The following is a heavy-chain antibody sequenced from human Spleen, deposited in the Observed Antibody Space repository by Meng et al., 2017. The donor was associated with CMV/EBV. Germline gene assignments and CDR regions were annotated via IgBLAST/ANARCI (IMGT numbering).Heavy chain of an antibody. CDR1: GYTFTSYG. J-gene: IGHJ6*02. V-gene: IGHV1-18*01. CDR3: ASGLIVVVPALGYGMDV. D-gene: IGHD2-2*01. CDR2: ISAYNGNT. Sequence: ASVKVSCKASGYTFTSYGISWVRQAPGQGLEWMGWISAYNGNTNYAQKLQGRVTMTTDTSTSTAYMELRSLRSDDTAVYYCASGLIVVVPALGYGMDVCGQGTTVTVSS.